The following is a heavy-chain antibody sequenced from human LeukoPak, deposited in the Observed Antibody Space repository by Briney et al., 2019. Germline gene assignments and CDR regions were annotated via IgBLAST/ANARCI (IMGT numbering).Heavy chain of an antibody. CDR1: GFTFRSYW. D-gene: IGHD6-19*01. CDR3: AKDSRRAQWLALDS. Sequence: AGGSLRLSCAASGFTFRSYWMSWVRQAQGKGLEWVANIKQDGTEKYYMGSVKGRFTISRDNAKNSLYLQMNSLRPEDTALCYCAKDSRRAQWLALDSWGQGTLVTVSS. V-gene: IGHV3-7*03. CDR2: IKQDGTEK. J-gene: IGHJ4*02.